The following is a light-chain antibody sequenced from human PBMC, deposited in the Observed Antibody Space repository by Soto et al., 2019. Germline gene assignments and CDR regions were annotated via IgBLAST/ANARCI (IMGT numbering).Light chain of an antibody. CDR3: QQYGSSLSIT. V-gene: IGKV3-20*01. Sequence: ETVMTQSPGTLSVSLGERATLSCRASQSVSIHLAWYQQKPGQAPRLLIYDTSSRATGIPDRFSGSGSGTDFTLTISRLEPEDFAVYYCQQYGSSLSITFGQGTRLEIK. J-gene: IGKJ5*01. CDR2: DTS. CDR1: QSVSIH.